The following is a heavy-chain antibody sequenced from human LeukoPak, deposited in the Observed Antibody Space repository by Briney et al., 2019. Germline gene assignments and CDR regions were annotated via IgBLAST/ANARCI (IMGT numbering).Heavy chain of an antibody. CDR1: GYTFTSYD. D-gene: IGHD2-21*02. CDR3: ARRDCYFTIG. Sequence: ASVKVSCKASGYTFTSYDINWVRQAPGQGLEWMGWMNPNSGNTGYAQKFQGRVTMTRDTSINTSYMELSSLTSDDTAVYYCARRDCYFTIGWGQGTLVTVSS. V-gene: IGHV1-8*01. CDR2: MNPNSGNT. J-gene: IGHJ4*01.